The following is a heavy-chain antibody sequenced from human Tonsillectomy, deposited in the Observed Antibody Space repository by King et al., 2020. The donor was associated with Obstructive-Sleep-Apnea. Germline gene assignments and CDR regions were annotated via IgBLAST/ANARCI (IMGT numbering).Heavy chain of an antibody. CDR3: AREPYSGSWFN. Sequence: QLQESGPGLVKPSETLSLTCTVSGGSISSSSYYWGWIRQPPGKGLEWIGSIYYSGSTYYNPSLKSRVTISVDTSKNQFSLKLSSVTAADTAVYYCAREPYSGSWFNWGQGTLVTVSS. CDR2: IYYSGST. V-gene: IGHV4-39*07. D-gene: IGHD6-13*01. CDR1: GGSISSSSYY. J-gene: IGHJ4*02.